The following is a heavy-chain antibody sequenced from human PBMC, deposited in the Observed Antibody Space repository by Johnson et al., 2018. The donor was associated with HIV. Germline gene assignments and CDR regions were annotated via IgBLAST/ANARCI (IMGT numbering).Heavy chain of an antibody. Sequence: VQVVESGGGLVKPGESLRLSCAASGFTFSNAWMSWVRQAPGKGLEWVGRIKSTTDGGTTDYAAPVEGRFTIPSEDSKNTLYLQMNSLNTEDTAVYYCTTPGYDTEDAFDIWGQGTMVTVSS. CDR1: GFTFSNAW. V-gene: IGHV3-15*01. CDR2: IKSTTDGGTT. D-gene: IGHD3-9*01. CDR3: TTPGYDTEDAFDI. J-gene: IGHJ3*02.